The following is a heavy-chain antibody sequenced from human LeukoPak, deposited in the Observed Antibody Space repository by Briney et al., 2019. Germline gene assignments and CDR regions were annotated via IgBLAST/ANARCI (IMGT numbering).Heavy chain of an antibody. CDR2: INHSGST. J-gene: IGHJ4*02. V-gene: IGHV4-34*01. CDR1: GGSFSGYY. Sequence: SETLSLTCAVYGGSFSGYYWSWIRQPPGKGLEWIGEINHSGSTNYNPSLKSRVTISVGTSKNQFSLKLSSVTAADTAVYYCARGRNPFTYYYDSLSSSYFDYWGQGTLVTVSS. CDR3: ARGRNPFTYYYDSLSSSYFDY. D-gene: IGHD3-22*01.